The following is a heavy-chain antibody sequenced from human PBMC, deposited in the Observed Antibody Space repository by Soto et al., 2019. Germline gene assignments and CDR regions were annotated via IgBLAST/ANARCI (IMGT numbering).Heavy chain of an antibody. CDR3: AGLYHYDSSGYYDY. CDR1: GNSFTTYY. J-gene: IGHJ4*02. Sequence: GASVKVSCKASGNSFTTYYMHWVRQAPGQGLEWMGIINPSGGRTTYAQKSQGRVTMTRDTSTSTFHMELSSLTSEDTAVYYCAGLYHYDSSGYYDYWGQGTLVTVPS. V-gene: IGHV1-46*01. CDR2: INPSGGRT. D-gene: IGHD3-22*01.